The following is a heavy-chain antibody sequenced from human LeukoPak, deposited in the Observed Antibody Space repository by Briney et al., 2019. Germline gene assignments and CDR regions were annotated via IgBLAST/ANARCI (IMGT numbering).Heavy chain of an antibody. CDR2: IWSDSTNK. D-gene: IGHD4-17*01. J-gene: IGHJ4*02. CDR3: ARDRLTTVTTFHFDY. V-gene: IGHV3-33*01. Sequence: GGSLRFSCAASGFTFSTYAMHWVRQAPGKGLEWVAVIWSDSTNKYYADSVRGRFTISRDNSKNTLYLQMSSLRAEDTAMYYCARDRLTTVTTFHFDYWGQGTLVTVSS. CDR1: GFTFSTYA.